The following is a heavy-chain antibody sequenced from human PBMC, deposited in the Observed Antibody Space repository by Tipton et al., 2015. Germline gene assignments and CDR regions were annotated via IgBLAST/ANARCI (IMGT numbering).Heavy chain of an antibody. CDR2: INSNAGGT. D-gene: IGHD1-7*01. CDR3: ARGVTGTTLGLSY. CDR1: GYTFTDYY. Sequence: QLVQSGAEVKKPGASVKVSCKTSGYTFTDYYMHWVRQAPGQGLEWMGWINSNAGGTNYAQKFLGRVTMTRDTSINTAYMELRGLRSDDTAVYYCARGVTGTTLGLSYWGQGTLVTVSS. J-gene: IGHJ4*02. V-gene: IGHV1-2*02.